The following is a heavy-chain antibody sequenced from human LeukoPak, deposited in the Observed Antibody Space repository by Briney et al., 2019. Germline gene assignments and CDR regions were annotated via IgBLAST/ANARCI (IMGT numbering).Heavy chain of an antibody. Sequence: GGSLRLSCAASGFTFSTYSMNWVRQAPGKGLEWVSSISSDSSYIYYADSVKGRFTISRDNAKNLLYLQMNGLRAEDSAVYYCARADGSGWPWGQGTLVAVSS. V-gene: IGHV3-21*06. D-gene: IGHD6-19*01. J-gene: IGHJ5*02. CDR2: ISSDSSYI. CDR1: GFTFSTYS. CDR3: ARADGSGWP.